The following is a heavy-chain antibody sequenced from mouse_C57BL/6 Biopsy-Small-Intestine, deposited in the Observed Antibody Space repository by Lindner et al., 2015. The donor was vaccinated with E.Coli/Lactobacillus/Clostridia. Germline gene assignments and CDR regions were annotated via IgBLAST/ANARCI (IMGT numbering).Heavy chain of an antibody. Sequence: SVKVSCKAAGGAFGIHAITWVRQAPGQGLEWMGRIIPTFKTTDYTQKFRGRLVITVDESTSTAYMELSSLTFEDTAVYFCARDGGHCSGGSCHGVDYHAMDVWGQGTTVTVSS. CDR3: ARDGGHCSGGSCHGVDYHAMDV. CDR1: GGAFGIHA. D-gene: IGHD1-1*02. CDR2: IIPTFKTT. J-gene: IGHJ1*01. V-gene: IGHV1-81*01.